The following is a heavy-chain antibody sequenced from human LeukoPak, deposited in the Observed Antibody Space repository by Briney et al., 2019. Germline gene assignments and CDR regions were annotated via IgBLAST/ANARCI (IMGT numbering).Heavy chain of an antibody. Sequence: GGSLRLSCAASGFTFSSYWMSWVRQAPGKGLEWVANIKQDGSEKYYVDSVKGRFTISRDNAKNSLYLQMNSLRAEDTAVYYCATPLDYYDTSGYHQGGDWGQGTLVTVSS. CDR1: GFTFSSYW. J-gene: IGHJ4*02. CDR3: ATPLDYYDTSGYHQGGD. D-gene: IGHD3-22*01. CDR2: IKQDGSEK. V-gene: IGHV3-7*03.